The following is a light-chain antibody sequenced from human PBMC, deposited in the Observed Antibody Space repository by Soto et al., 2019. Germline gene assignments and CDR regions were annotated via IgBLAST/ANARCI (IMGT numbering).Light chain of an antibody. Sequence: QSVLTQPPSASGTPGQRVTISCSGSTSNIGSNYVYWYQHLPGTAPKLLIYTDNQRPSGVPDRFSGSKSGTSAFLAISGLRSEDEADYFCAAWDDNLRGYWVFGGGTQLTVL. CDR3: AAWDDNLRGYWV. V-gene: IGLV1-47*02. J-gene: IGLJ2*01. CDR2: TDN. CDR1: TSNIGSNY.